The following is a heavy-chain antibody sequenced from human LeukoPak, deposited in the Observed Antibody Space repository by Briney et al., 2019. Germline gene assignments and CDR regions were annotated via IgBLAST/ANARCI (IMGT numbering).Heavy chain of an antibody. J-gene: IGHJ4*02. V-gene: IGHV4-38-2*02. CDR1: GYSISSGCF. D-gene: IGHD4-11*01. Sequence: PSETLSLTCTVSGYSISSGCFWAWIRQPPGKGLEWIGSIYHSGIIYYNPSLKSRVTISLDTSKNQFSLILTSVTAADTAVYYCAKDLYSNPTGVDFWGQGTLVTVSS. CDR2: IYHSGII. CDR3: AKDLYSNPTGVDF.